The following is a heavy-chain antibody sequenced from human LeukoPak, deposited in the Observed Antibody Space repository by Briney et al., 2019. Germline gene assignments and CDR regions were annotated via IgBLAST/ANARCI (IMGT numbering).Heavy chain of an antibody. V-gene: IGHV4-59*01. J-gene: IGHJ4*02. Sequence: KSSETLSLTCTVSGGSISSYYWSWIRQPPGKGLEWIGYIYYSGSTYYNPSLKSRVTISVDTSKNQFSLKLSSVTAADTAVYYCARYIAVAGTYYFDYWGQGTLVTVSS. CDR3: ARYIAVAGTYYFDY. CDR2: IYYSGST. D-gene: IGHD6-19*01. CDR1: GGSISSYY.